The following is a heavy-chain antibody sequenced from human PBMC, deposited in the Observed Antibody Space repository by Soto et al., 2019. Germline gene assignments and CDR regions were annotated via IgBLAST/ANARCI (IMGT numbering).Heavy chain of an antibody. CDR3: ARGLGAPYGFCSGYYVGYYFYGVEV. J-gene: IGHJ6*01. D-gene: IGHD3-3*01. Sequence: SETLSLTCAVYGGSFSGYYWSWIRQPPGKGLEWIGEINHSGSTNYNPSLKSRVTISVDTSKNQFSLKLSSVTAANTAVYYCARGLGAPYGFCSGYYVGYYFYGVEVLCQGATLTVSS. CDR2: INHSGST. CDR1: GGSFSGYY. V-gene: IGHV4-34*01.